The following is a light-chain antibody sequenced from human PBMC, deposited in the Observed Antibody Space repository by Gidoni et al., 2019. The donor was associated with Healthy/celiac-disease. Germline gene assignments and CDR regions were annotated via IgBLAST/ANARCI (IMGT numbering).Light chain of an antibody. CDR3: SSYTSSSTWV. CDR1: SSDVGSYNR. V-gene: IGLV2-18*02. J-gene: IGLJ3*02. CDR2: EVS. Sequence: QSALTQPPSASGAPGQSVTISCTGTSSDVGSYNRVSWYQQPPGTAPKLMIYEVSNRPSGVPDRFSGSKSGNTASLTISGLQAEDEADYYCSSYTSSSTWVFGGGTKLTXL.